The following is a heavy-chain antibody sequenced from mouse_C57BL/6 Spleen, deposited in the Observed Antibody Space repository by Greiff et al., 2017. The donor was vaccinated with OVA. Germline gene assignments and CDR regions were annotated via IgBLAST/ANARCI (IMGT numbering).Heavy chain of an antibody. CDR3: AIYDYDVTWFAY. CDR1: GYSITSGYY. J-gene: IGHJ3*01. Sequence: EVKLQESGPGLVKPSQSLSLTCSVTGYSITSGYYWNWIRQFPGNKLEWMGYISYDGSNNYNPSLKNRISITRDTSKNQFFLKLNSVTTEDTATYYCAIYDYDVTWFAYWGQGTLVTVSA. V-gene: IGHV3-6*01. CDR2: ISYDGSN. D-gene: IGHD2-4*01.